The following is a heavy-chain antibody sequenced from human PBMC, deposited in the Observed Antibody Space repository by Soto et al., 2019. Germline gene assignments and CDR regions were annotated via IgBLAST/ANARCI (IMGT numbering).Heavy chain of an antibody. Sequence: GGSLRLSCAASGFTFSSYAMSWVRQAPGKGLEWVSAISGSGGSTYYADSVKGRFTISRDNSKNTLYLQMNSLRAEDTAVYYCARDLGYYDSSGYFDYWGQGTLVTVSS. V-gene: IGHV3-23*01. J-gene: IGHJ4*02. CDR1: GFTFSSYA. D-gene: IGHD3-22*01. CDR2: ISGSGGST. CDR3: ARDLGYYDSSGYFDY.